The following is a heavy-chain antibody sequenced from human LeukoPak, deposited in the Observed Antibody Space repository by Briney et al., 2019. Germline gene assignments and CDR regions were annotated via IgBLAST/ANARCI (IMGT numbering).Heavy chain of an antibody. D-gene: IGHD5-18*01. CDR1: GFTFSSYA. V-gene: IGHV3-30-3*01. J-gene: IGHJ6*02. Sequence: GGSLRLSCAASGFTFSSYAMHWVRQAPGKGLEWVAVISYDGSNKYYADSVKGRFTISRDNSKNTLYLQMNSLRAEDTAVYYCARVGRGYSYGFGAYYYYGMDVWGQGTTVTVSS. CDR2: ISYDGSNK. CDR3: ARVGRGYSYGFGAYYYYGMDV.